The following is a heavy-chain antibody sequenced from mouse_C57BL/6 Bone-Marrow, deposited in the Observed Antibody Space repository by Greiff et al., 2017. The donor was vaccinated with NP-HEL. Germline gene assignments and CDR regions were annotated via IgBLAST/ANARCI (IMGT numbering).Heavy chain of an antibody. CDR3: ARHYYLRTWFAY. Sequence: EVKVEESGGDLVKPGGSLKLSCAASGFTFSSYGMSWVRQTPDKRLAWVATISSGGSYTYYPDSVKGRFTISRDNAKNTLYLKMSGLKSEDTAKYYGARHYYLRTWFAYWGQGTLVTGSA. CDR2: ISSGGSYT. J-gene: IGHJ3*01. D-gene: IGHD1-1*01. CDR1: GFTFSSYG. V-gene: IGHV5-6*02.